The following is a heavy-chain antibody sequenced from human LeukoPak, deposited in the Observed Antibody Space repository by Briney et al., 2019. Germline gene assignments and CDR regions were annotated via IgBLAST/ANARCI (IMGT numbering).Heavy chain of an antibody. D-gene: IGHD6-6*01. CDR1: GDSISTGDYY. V-gene: IGHV4-30-4*08. CDR2: IYYSGST. CDR3: ARDIQQLVRSGFDI. Sequence: SETLSLTRSVSGDSISTGDYYWSWIRQPPGKGLEWIRYIYYSGSTYYNPSLKSRVTISIDTSKNQFSLNLSSVTAADTAVYYCARDIQQLVRSGFDIWGQGTMVTVSS. J-gene: IGHJ3*02.